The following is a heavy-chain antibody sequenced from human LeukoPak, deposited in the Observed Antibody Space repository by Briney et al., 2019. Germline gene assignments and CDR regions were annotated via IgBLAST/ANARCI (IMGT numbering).Heavy chain of an antibody. CDR1: GGSISSGGYY. V-gene: IGHV4-31*03. CDR3: ARGLLLWFGEFQTPDAFDI. CDR2: IYYSGST. J-gene: IGHJ3*02. Sequence: SETLSLTCTVSGGSISSGGYYRSWIRQHPGKGLEWIGYIYYSGSTYYNPSLKSRVTISVDTSKNQFSLKLSSVTAADTAVYYCARGLLLWFGEFQTPDAFDIWGQGTMVTVSS. D-gene: IGHD3-10*01.